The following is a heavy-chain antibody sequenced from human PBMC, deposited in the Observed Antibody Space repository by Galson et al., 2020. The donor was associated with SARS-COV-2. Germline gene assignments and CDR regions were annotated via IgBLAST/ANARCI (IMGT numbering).Heavy chain of an antibody. CDR3: AREGDCTGGVCYPAKTTWTTTTDY. V-gene: IGHV3-33*01. Sequence: GGSLRLSCAASGFTFSSYGMHWVRQAPGKGLEWVAVIWYDGSNKYYADSVKGRFIISRDNSKNTMYLQMNSLRAEDTAVYYCAREGDCTGGVCYPAKTTWTTTTDYWGQGTLVTVSS. J-gene: IGHJ4*02. D-gene: IGHD2-8*02. CDR2: IWYDGSNK. CDR1: GFTFSSYG.